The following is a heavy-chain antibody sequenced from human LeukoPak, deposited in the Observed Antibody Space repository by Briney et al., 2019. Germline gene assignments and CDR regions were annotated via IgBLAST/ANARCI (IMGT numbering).Heavy chain of an antibody. CDR1: GFTFSSYG. J-gene: IGHJ4*02. V-gene: IGHV3-30*18. CDR3: AKELYFGSGSYPDY. Sequence: GGSLRLSCGASGFTFSSYGMHWVRQAPGKGLEWVAVISHDGSDHHYADSVKGRFTISRDNSKNTVYLQMSSLRPEDTAVCFCAKELYFGSGSYPDYWGQGTLVTVSS. CDR2: ISHDGSDH. D-gene: IGHD3-10*01.